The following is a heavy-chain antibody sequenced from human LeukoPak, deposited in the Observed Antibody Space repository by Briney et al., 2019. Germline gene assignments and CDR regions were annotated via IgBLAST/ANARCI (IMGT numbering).Heavy chain of an antibody. J-gene: IGHJ4*02. CDR1: GFMFISNW. Sequence: GGSLRLSCAASGFMFISNWMSWVRLAPGKGLEWVSSISSSSSYIYYANSVKGRFTISRDNAKKSLYLQMNSLRAEDTAVYYCARDYSGRYVIDYWGQGTLVTVSS. CDR2: ISSSSSYI. V-gene: IGHV3-21*01. CDR3: ARDYSGRYVIDY. D-gene: IGHD1-26*01.